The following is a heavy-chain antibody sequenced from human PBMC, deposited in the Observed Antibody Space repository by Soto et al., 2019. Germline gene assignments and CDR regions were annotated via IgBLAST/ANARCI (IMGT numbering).Heavy chain of an antibody. Sequence: EVQLVESGGGLVQPGRSLRLSCAASGFTFDDYAMHWDRQAPGKGLEWVSGISWNSGSIGYADSVKGRFTISRDNAKNSLYLQMNSLRAEDTALYYCAKGDIAVAGNFDYWGQGTLVTVSS. D-gene: IGHD6-19*01. CDR1: GFTFDDYA. J-gene: IGHJ4*02. V-gene: IGHV3-9*01. CDR2: ISWNSGSI. CDR3: AKGDIAVAGNFDY.